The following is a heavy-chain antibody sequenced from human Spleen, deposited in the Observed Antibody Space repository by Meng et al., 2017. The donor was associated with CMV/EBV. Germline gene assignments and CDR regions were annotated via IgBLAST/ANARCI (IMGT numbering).Heavy chain of an antibody. D-gene: IGHD3-22*01. V-gene: IGHV1-18*01. CDR2: ISAYNGNT. CDR3: ARDPAVEVSSGLTLYGMDV. J-gene: IGHJ6*02. Sequence: FTSYGISWVRPAPGQGLEWMGWISAYNGNTNYAQKLQGRVTMTTDTSTSTAYMELRSLRSDDTAVYYCARDPAVEVSSGLTLYGMDVWGQGTTVTVSS. CDR1: FTSYG.